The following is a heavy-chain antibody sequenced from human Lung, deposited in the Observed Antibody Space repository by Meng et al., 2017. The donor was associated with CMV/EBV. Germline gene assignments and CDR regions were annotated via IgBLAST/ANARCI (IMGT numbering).Heavy chain of an antibody. CDR1: GFTFRNYA. CDR3: ATYDLLTVPDY. CDR2: IGGNGRNT. Sequence: GESLKISCAASGFTFRNYAMSWVRQTPGMGLEWVSLIGGNGRNTDYAASVKGRFTISRDNSKSTLYLQMNSLRAEDTAIYYCATYDLLTVPDYWGQGTLVTVSS. J-gene: IGHJ4*02. D-gene: IGHD3-9*01. V-gene: IGHV3-23*01.